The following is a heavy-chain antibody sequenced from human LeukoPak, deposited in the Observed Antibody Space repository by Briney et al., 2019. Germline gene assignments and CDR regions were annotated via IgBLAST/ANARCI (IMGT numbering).Heavy chain of an antibody. CDR2: MNPNSGNT. V-gene: IGHV1-8*03. CDR3: ARGKRGSVAGTSPYYFDY. D-gene: IGHD6-19*01. Sequence: ASVKVSCKASGYTFTSYDINWVRQATGQGLEWMGWMNPNSGNTGYAQKFQGRVTITRNTSISTAYMELSSLRSEDTAVYYCARGKRGSVAGTSPYYFDYWGQGTLVTVSS. CDR1: GYTFTSYD. J-gene: IGHJ4*02.